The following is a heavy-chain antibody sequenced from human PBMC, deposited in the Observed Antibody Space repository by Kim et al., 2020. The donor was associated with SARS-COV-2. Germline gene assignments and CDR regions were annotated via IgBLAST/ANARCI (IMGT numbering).Heavy chain of an antibody. D-gene: IGHD3-22*01. CDR1: GFTFSSYG. CDR3: AKDFRNYYDSSCYS. V-gene: IGHV3-30*18. CDR2: ISYDGSNK. J-gene: IGHJ5*02. Sequence: GGSLRLSCAASGFTFSSYGMHWVRQAPGKGLEWVAVISYDGSNKYYADSVKGRFTISRDNSKNTLYLQMNSLRAEDTAVYYCAKDFRNYYDSSCYSWGQG.